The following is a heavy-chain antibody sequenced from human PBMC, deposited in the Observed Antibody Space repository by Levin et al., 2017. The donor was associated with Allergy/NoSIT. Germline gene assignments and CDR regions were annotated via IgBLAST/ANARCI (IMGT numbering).Heavy chain of an antibody. CDR2: IRSKANSYAT. V-gene: IGHV3-73*01. J-gene: IGHJ4*02. Sequence: GGSLRLSCAASGFTFSGSAMHWVRQASGKGLEWVGRIRSKANSYATAYAASVKGRFTISRDDSKNTAYLQMNSLKTEDTAVYYCTRLVAAGNHYWGQGTLVTVSS. CDR1: GFTFSGSA. D-gene: IGHD6-13*01. CDR3: TRLVAAGNHY.